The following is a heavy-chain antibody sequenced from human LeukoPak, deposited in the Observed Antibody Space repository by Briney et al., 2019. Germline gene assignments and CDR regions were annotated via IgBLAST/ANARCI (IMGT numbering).Heavy chain of an antibody. D-gene: IGHD3-10*01. CDR3: AKDAGSGSYPDY. V-gene: IGHV3-43*01. CDR1: GFTFDDYT. J-gene: IGHJ4*02. Sequence: GGSLRLSCAASGFTFDDYTMHWVRHAPGKGLEWVSLISWDGGSTYYADSVKGRFTISRDNIKNSLYLQMNSLRTEDTALYYCAKDAGSGSYPDYWGQGTLVTVSS. CDR2: ISWDGGST.